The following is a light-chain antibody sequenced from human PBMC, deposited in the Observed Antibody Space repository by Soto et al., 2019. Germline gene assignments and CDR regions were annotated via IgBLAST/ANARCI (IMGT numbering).Light chain of an antibody. CDR2: GAS. Sequence: EIVLTQSPGTLSLSPGERATLSCRASQSVSSSYLAWYQQKPGQAPRLLIYGASSRATGIPDRFSRSGSGPDFTLTISRLEPEDFAVYYCQQYGSSLFTFGPGTKVDIK. V-gene: IGKV3-20*01. CDR3: QQYGSSLFT. CDR1: QSVSSSY. J-gene: IGKJ3*01.